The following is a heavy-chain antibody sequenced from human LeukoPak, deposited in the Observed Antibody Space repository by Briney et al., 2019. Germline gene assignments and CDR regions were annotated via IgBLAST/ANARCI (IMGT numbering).Heavy chain of an antibody. CDR3: ARPRGWRVQGGAFDI. CDR1: GYVFSSYG. CDR2: ISAYNGNT. V-gene: IGHV1-18*01. J-gene: IGHJ3*02. D-gene: IGHD1-26*01. Sequence: ASVKVSCKASGYVFSSYGISWVRQAPGQGLEWLGWISAYNGNTNYAQSFQGRATLTTDTSTSTAYMELRTLRSDDTAVYYCARPRGWRVQGGAFDIWGRGTMVTVSS.